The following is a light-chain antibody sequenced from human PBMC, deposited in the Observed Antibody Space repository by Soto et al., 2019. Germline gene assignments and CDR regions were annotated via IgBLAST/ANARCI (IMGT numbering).Light chain of an antibody. J-gene: IGKJ5*01. Sequence: ESVLTQSPYTLSLSPGERATLSCRASQTVIHNHLAWHQQKPGQTPRLLVYGASSRATGIPDRFSGSGSGTDFTLTISRLEPEDFAVYYCQQHGTSPITFGQGTRLEIK. V-gene: IGKV3-20*01. CDR1: QTVIHNH. CDR2: GAS. CDR3: QQHGTSPIT.